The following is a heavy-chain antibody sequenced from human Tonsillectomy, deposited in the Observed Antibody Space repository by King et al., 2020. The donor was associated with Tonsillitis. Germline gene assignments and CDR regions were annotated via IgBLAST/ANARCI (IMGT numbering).Heavy chain of an antibody. Sequence: LQLQESGSGLVKPSQTLSLTCAVSGGSISSGGYSWRWIRQPPGKGLEWIGYNYHSGSTSYNPSLKSRVTISIDRSKNQFSLKLSSVTAADTAVYYCASDAAIYSYGYFYYRGQGTLVTVSS. D-gene: IGHD5-18*01. CDR1: GGSISSGGYS. CDR3: ASDAAIYSYGYFYY. V-gene: IGHV4-30-2*01. J-gene: IGHJ4*02. CDR2: NYHSGST.